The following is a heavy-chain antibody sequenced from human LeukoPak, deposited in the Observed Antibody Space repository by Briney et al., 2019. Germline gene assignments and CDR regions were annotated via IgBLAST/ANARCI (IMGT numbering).Heavy chain of an antibody. CDR3: AAVVTAKEWYNWFDP. Sequence: ASVKVSCKASGYTITDYYLHWVRQAPGQGLEWMGWIIPNTGGTNYAQKFQDWVTMSSDTSISTAYMELSSLRSDDTAVYYCAAVVTAKEWYNWFDPWGQGTLVTVSS. J-gene: IGHJ5*02. CDR2: IIPNTGGT. CDR1: GYTITDYY. V-gene: IGHV1-2*04. D-gene: IGHD3-3*01.